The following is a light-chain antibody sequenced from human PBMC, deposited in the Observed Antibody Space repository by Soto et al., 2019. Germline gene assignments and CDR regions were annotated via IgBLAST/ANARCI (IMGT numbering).Light chain of an antibody. Sequence: EILLTQSPATLSFSTGERSTLSFRASQSVSSYLAWYQQKPGQAPRLLIYGASTRATGIPARFSGSGSGTEFTLSIGSLRSEDFAVYYCQQYNDWPPTFGQGTKVDI. J-gene: IGKJ1*01. CDR2: GAS. CDR3: QQYNDWPPT. V-gene: IGKV3-15*01. CDR1: QSVSSY.